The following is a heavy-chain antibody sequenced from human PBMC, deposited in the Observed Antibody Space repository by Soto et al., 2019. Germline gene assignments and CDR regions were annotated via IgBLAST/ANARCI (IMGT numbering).Heavy chain of an antibody. D-gene: IGHD1-26*01. V-gene: IGHV4-39*01. CDR1: GGSINSNNYY. Sequence: SETLSLTCTVSGGSINSNNYYWGWVRQPPGKRLEWIGSIYYSGAIYHNPSLKSRVTISVDTSNNHFSLEMTSVTAADTAMYYCARHVDDRIVGVSTFDHWGQGTLVTVSS. CDR3: ARHVDDRIVGVSTFDH. CDR2: IYYSGAI. J-gene: IGHJ4*02.